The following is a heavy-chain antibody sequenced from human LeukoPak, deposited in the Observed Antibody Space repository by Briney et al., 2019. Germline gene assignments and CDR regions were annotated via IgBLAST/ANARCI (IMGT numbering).Heavy chain of an antibody. J-gene: IGHJ4*02. CDR3: ARAYCSGGSCYSVDY. CDR2: IYYSGST. CDR1: GGSISSSSYY. V-gene: IGHV4-39*07. Sequence: SETLSLTCTVSGGSISSSSYYWGWISQPPGKGLEWIGSIYYSGSTYYNPSLKSRVTISVDTSKNQFSLKLSSVTAADTAVYYCARAYCSGGSCYSVDYWGQGTLVTVSS. D-gene: IGHD2-15*01.